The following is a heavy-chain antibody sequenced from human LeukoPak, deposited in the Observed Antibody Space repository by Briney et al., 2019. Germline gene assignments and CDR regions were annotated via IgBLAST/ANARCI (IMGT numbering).Heavy chain of an antibody. CDR3: ARDAHRMYDSSGYPTPYYYYYGMDV. D-gene: IGHD3-22*01. CDR2: IKQDGSEK. Sequence: GGSLRLSCAASGFTFSSYWMSWVRQAPGKGLEWVANIKQDGSEKYYVDSVKGRFTISRDNAKNSLYLQMNSLRAEDTAVYCCARDAHRMYDSSGYPTPYYYYYGMDVWGQGTTVTVSS. CDR1: GFTFSSYW. J-gene: IGHJ6*02. V-gene: IGHV3-7*01.